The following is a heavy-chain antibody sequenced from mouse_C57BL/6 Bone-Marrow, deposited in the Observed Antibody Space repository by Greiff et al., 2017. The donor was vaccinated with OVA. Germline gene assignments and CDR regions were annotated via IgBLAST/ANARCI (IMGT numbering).Heavy chain of an antibody. CDR3: ARPNWSWCAY. D-gene: IGHD4-1*01. CDR2: ISSGSSTI. J-gene: IGHJ3*01. V-gene: IGHV5-17*01. CDR1: GFTFSDYG. Sequence: DVKLVESGGGLVKPGGSLKLSCAASGFTFSDYGMHWVRQAPEKGLEWVAYISSGSSTIYYADTVKGRFTISRDNAKNTLFLQMTSLRSEDTAMYYCARPNWSWCAYWGQGTLVTVSA.